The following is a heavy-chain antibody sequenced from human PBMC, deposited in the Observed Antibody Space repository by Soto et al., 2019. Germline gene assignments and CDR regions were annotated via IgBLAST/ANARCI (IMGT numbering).Heavy chain of an antibody. D-gene: IGHD3-22*01. Sequence: ASVKVSCKASGYTFTSYAMHWVRQAPGQRLEWMGWINAGNGNTKYSQKFQGRVTITRDTSASTAYMELGSLRSEDTAVYYCARVIGYYSFIDYWGQGTLVTVSS. CDR3: ARVIGYYSFIDY. J-gene: IGHJ4*02. CDR2: INAGNGNT. CDR1: GYTFTSYA. V-gene: IGHV1-3*01.